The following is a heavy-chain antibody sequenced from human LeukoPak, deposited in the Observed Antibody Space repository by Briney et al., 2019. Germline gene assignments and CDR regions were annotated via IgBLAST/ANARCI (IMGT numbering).Heavy chain of an antibody. CDR3: ARGYDSSAYYPFNY. J-gene: IGHJ4*02. CDR1: GGSISSYY. V-gene: IGHV4-59*01. CDR2: IYYSGST. Sequence: SETLSLTCTVSGGSISSYYWSWIRQPPGKGLEWIGYIYYSGSTNYNPSLKSRVTISVDTSKNQFSLMLSSVTAADTAVYYCARGYDSSAYYPFNYWGQGTLVTVSS. D-gene: IGHD3-22*01.